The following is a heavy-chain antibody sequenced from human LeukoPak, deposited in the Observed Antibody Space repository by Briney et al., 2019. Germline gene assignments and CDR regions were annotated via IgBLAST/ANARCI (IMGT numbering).Heavy chain of an antibody. Sequence: GGSLRLSCAASGFTFSAYRMIWVRQAPGKGLEWVSYISSSSDYIYCAVSVKGRFTIYRDNAKNSIYLQMNSLRAEDAAVYYCARDPKCDYWGQGALVTVSS. V-gene: IGHV3-21*01. CDR3: ARDPKCDY. CDR1: GFTFSAYR. J-gene: IGHJ4*02. CDR2: ISSSSDYI.